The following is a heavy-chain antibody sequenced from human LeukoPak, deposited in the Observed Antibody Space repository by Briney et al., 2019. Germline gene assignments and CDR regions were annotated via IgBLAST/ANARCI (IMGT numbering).Heavy chain of an antibody. Sequence: SVKVSCKTSGGTFSSYAISWVRQAPGQGLEWMGGIIPIFGTANYAQKFQGRVTITADKSTSTAYMELSSLRSEDTAVYYCAREGDSSSTFDYWGQGTLVTVSS. D-gene: IGHD6-13*01. J-gene: IGHJ4*02. CDR3: AREGDSSSTFDY. CDR1: GGTFSSYA. CDR2: IIPIFGTA. V-gene: IGHV1-69*06.